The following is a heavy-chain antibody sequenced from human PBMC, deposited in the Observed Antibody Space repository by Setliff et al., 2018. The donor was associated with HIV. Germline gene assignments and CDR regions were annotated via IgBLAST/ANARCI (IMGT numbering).Heavy chain of an antibody. J-gene: IGHJ4*02. Sequence: SETLSLTCTVSGDSIRSGSYYWSWIRQPAGKGLEWIGRMYTSGGTNYNPSHKSRVTIAVDRSKNQFSLKLSSATAADTAVYYCASSLYSSSSFDYWGQGMLVTVSS. D-gene: IGHD6-6*01. CDR2: MYTSGGT. V-gene: IGHV4-61*02. CDR1: GDSIRSGSYY. CDR3: ASSLYSSSSFDY.